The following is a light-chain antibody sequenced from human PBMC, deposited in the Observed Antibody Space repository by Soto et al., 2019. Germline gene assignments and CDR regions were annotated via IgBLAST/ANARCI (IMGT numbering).Light chain of an antibody. V-gene: IGKV1-5*03. CDR2: KAS. Sequence: IQMTQSPSTLSAYVGDRVTITCRASQSISSWLAWYQQKPGKAPKLLIYKASSLESGVPSRFSGSGSGTEFTLTISSLQPDDFATYYCQQYNSYPWTFCQGTKVDIK. CDR3: QQYNSYPWT. J-gene: IGKJ1*01. CDR1: QSISSW.